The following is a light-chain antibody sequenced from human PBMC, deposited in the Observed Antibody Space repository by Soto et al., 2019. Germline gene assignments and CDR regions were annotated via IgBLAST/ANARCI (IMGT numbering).Light chain of an antibody. CDR3: QQYNNWPLF. CDR2: GAS. J-gene: IGKJ2*01. V-gene: IGKV3-15*01. Sequence: EIVMTQSPAALSVSLGERATLSCRASQSVSSNLDWYQQKPGQAPRLLIYGASTRATGIPARFSGSGSGTESTRTISSLESEDFAVYYCQQYNNWPLFFGQGTKLEIK. CDR1: QSVSSN.